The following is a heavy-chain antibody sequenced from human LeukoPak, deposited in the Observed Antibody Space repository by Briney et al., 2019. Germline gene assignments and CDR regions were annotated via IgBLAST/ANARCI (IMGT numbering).Heavy chain of an antibody. V-gene: IGHV4-59*01. CDR2: IYYSGST. Sequence: PSETLSLTCTVSGGSISSYYWSWIRQPPGKGLEWIGYIYYSGSTNYNPSLKSRVTISVDTSKNQFSLKLSSVTAADTAVYYCARVGNSGSYFGAFDIWGQGTMVTVSS. D-gene: IGHD1-26*01. CDR1: GGSISSYY. CDR3: ARVGNSGSYFGAFDI. J-gene: IGHJ3*02.